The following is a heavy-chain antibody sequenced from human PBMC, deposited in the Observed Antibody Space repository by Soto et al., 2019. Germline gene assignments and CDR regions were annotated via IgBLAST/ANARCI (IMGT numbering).Heavy chain of an antibody. CDR3: ASPLMSSVGFDI. CDR1: GGTFSIYG. CDR2: TIPIFGTS. J-gene: IGHJ3*02. V-gene: IGHV1-69*06. Sequence: QVQLVQSGAEVKKPGSSVKVSCKASGGTFSIYGASWVLQAPGQGPEWMGGTIPIFGTSNYAHKFQGRVTINADKSTNTAYMALGSLRSEDTAVYYCASPLMSSVGFDIWGQGTTVTVSS. D-gene: IGHD1-26*01.